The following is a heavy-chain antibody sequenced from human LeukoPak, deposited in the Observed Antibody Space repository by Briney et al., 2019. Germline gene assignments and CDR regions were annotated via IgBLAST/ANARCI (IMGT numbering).Heavy chain of an antibody. Sequence: GGSLRLSCAASGFTFNSFSMSWVRQAPGKGLEWVANIREDGSEKFYVDSVKGRFTISRDNTKNSLYLQMNSLRVEDTAVYYCARARGVGDSVYYLDYWGQGTLVTVSS. J-gene: IGHJ4*02. CDR1: GFTFNSFS. CDR2: IREDGSEK. V-gene: IGHV3-7*01. CDR3: ARARGVGDSVYYLDY. D-gene: IGHD1-26*01.